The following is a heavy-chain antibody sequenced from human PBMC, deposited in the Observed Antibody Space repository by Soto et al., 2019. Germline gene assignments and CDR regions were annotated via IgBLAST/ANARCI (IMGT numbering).Heavy chain of an antibody. Sequence: GASVKVSCKVSGYFLTALSIHWVRQAPGKGLEWMGGFDREDGETIYAQKSQGRVTMTEDTSTDSAYMELSSLTSEDTAIYYCAHGEGIVKSIVYFDSWGQGTLVTVSS. CDR3: AHGEGIVKSIVYFDS. CDR2: FDREDGET. J-gene: IGHJ4*02. V-gene: IGHV1-24*01. D-gene: IGHD1-26*01. CDR1: GYFLTALS.